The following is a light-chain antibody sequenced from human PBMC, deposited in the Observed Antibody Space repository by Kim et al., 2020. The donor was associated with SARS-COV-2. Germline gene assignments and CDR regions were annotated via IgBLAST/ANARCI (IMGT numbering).Light chain of an antibody. Sequence: PGERDTLSCRASQSVSSSYLAWYQQKPGQAPRLLIYGASSRATGNPDRFSGSGSGTDFTLTISRLEPEDFAVYYCQQYGSSPELTFGGGTKVDIK. CDR2: GAS. J-gene: IGKJ4*01. V-gene: IGKV3-20*01. CDR1: QSVSSSY. CDR3: QQYGSSPELT.